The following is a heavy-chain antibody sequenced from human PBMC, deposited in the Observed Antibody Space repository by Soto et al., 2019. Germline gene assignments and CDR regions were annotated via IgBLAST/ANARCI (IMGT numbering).Heavy chain of an antibody. J-gene: IGHJ5*02. CDR1: GGSISSYC. CDR3: ARHVRSVGCSGGSCYWGWFDP. V-gene: IGHV4-59*08. D-gene: IGHD2-15*01. Sequence: SETLSLTCTVSGGSISSYCWSWIRQPPGKGLEWIGYIYYSGSTNYNPSLKSRVTISVDTPKNQFSLTLSSVTAADTAVYYCARHVRSVGCSGGSCYWGWFDPWGQGTLVTVSS. CDR2: IYYSGST.